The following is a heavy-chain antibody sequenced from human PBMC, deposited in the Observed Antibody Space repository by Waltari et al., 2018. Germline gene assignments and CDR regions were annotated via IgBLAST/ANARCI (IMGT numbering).Heavy chain of an antibody. CDR2: IYYIGST. Sequence: QVQLQESGPGLVKPSETLSLTCTVSGGSISSSYWSWIRQPPGKGLEWSGYIYYIGSTNYNPSLKSRVTISVDTSKNQFSLKLSSVTAADTAVYYCARDRAAGMFDPWGQGTLVTVSS. CDR1: GGSISSSY. J-gene: IGHJ5*02. D-gene: IGHD6-19*01. CDR3: ARDRAAGMFDP. V-gene: IGHV4-59*01.